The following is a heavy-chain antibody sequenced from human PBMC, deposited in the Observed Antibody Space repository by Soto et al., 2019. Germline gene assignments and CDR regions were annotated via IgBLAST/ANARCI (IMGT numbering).Heavy chain of an antibody. D-gene: IGHD3-22*01. J-gene: IGHJ4*02. CDR2: IYYSGST. V-gene: IGHV4-59*01. Sequence: SETLSLTCTVSGGSISSYYWSWIRQPPGKGLEWIGYIYYSGSTNYNPSLKSRVTISVDTSKNQFSLKLSSVTAADTAVYYCARGYYDSSGYPAHFDYWGQGTLVTVSS. CDR3: ARGYYDSSGYPAHFDY. CDR1: GGSISSYY.